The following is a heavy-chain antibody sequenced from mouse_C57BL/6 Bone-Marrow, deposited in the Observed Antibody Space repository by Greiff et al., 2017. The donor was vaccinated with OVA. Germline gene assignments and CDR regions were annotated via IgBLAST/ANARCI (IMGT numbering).Heavy chain of an antibody. CDR3: ARPVGGPYFDV. CDR2: IYPRSGNT. CDR1: GYTFTSYG. V-gene: IGHV1-81*01. Sequence: QVQLKESGAELARPGASVKLSCKASGYTFTSYGISWVKQRTGQGLEWIGEIYPRSGNTYYNEKFKGKATLTADKSSSTAYMELRSLTSEDSAVYFCARPVGGPYFDVWGTGTTVTVSS. D-gene: IGHD1-1*01. J-gene: IGHJ1*03.